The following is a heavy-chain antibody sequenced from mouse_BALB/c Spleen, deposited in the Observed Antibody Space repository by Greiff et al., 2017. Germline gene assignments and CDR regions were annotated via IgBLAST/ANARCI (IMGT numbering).Heavy chain of an antibody. Sequence: ESGPGLVKPSQSLSLTCSVTGYSITSGYYWNWIRQFPGNKLEWMGYISYDGSNNYNPSLKNRISITRDTSKNQFFLKLNSVTTEDTATYYCAREYYDGYYVGWFAYWGQGTLVTVSA. V-gene: IGHV3-6*02. D-gene: IGHD2-3*01. CDR3: AREYYDGYYVGWFAY. J-gene: IGHJ3*01. CDR1: GYSITSGYY. CDR2: ISYDGSN.